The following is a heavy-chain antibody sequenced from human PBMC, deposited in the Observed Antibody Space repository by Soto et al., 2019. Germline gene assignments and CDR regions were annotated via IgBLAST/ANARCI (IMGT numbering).Heavy chain of an antibody. J-gene: IGHJ4*02. Sequence: GGSLRLSCAASGFIFSSFGMHWVRQAPGKGLEWVANIWYDGSNTYYGDSVRGRFTISRDNSRYTVYLQMNSLRAEDTAVYHCVRDLLGSGGHFDYWGQGTLVTVSS. D-gene: IGHD7-27*01. V-gene: IGHV3-33*01. CDR1: GFIFSSFG. CDR3: VRDLLGSGGHFDY. CDR2: IWYDGSNT.